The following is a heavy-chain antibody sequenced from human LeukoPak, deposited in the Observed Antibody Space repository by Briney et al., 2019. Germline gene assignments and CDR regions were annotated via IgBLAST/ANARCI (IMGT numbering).Heavy chain of an antibody. V-gene: IGHV4-34*01. Sequence: PSETLSLICAVYGGSFSGYYWSWIRQPPGKGLEWIGEINHSGSTNYNPSLKSRVTISVDTSKNQFSLKLSSVTAADTAVYYCARRVKILCTNGVCSQYYFDYWGQGTLVTVSS. J-gene: IGHJ4*02. CDR1: GGSFSGYY. CDR2: INHSGST. D-gene: IGHD2-8*01. CDR3: ARRVKILCTNGVCSQYYFDY.